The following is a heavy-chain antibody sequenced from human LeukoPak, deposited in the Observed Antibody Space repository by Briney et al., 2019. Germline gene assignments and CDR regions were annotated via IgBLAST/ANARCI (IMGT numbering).Heavy chain of an antibody. CDR1: GGSISSSSYY. Sequence: ASETLSLTCTVSGGSISSSSYYWGWIRQPPGKGLEWIGTIYYSGSSYYNPSLKSRVTISVDTSKNQFSLKLSSVTAADTAVYYCASSGSSAYNWFDPWGQGALVAVS. J-gene: IGHJ5*02. CDR3: ASSGSSAYNWFDP. CDR2: IYYSGSS. V-gene: IGHV4-39*01. D-gene: IGHD6-25*01.